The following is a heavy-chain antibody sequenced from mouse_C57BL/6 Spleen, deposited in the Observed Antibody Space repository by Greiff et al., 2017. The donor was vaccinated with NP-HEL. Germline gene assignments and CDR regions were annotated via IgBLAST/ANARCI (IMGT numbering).Heavy chain of an antibody. Sequence: EVQLQQSGAELVRPGASVKLSCTASGFNIKDYYMHWVKQRTEQGLEWIGRIDPEDGDPEYAPKFQGKATMTADTSSNKASLQLSSLTSEDTAVYYCTTYLVPLSGTDFAYWGQGTTLTVSS. V-gene: IGHV14-1*01. CDR3: TTYLVPLSGTDFAY. CDR2: IDPEDGDP. CDR1: GFNIKDYY. J-gene: IGHJ2*01. D-gene: IGHD4-1*01.